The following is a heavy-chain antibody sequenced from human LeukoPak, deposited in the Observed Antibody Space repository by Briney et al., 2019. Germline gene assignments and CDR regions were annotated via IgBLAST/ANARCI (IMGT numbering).Heavy chain of an antibody. Sequence: SLRLSCAASGFTFDNYAMHWVRQAPGKGLEWLSNISWNSGYIGYAYSVKGRFTISRDNAKKSLDLQMNSLRAEDTAFYYCAKVRGTYSSGYFFDYWGQGTLVTVSS. D-gene: IGHD6-19*01. J-gene: IGHJ4*02. CDR3: AKVRGTYSSGYFFDY. CDR1: GFTFDNYA. CDR2: ISWNSGYI. V-gene: IGHV3-9*01.